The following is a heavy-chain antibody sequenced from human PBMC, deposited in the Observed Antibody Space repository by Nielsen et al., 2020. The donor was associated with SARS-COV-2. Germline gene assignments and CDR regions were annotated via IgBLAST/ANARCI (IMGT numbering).Heavy chain of an antibody. Sequence: GESLKISCAASGFTFSSYGMHWVRQAPGKGLEWVAVISYDGSNKYYADSVKGRFTISRDNSKNTLYLQMNSLRAEDTAVYYCAKDEGVVGEPPGMDYWGQGTLVTVSS. CDR3: AKDEGVVGEPPGMDY. J-gene: IGHJ4*02. CDR2: ISYDGSNK. D-gene: IGHD3-16*01. V-gene: IGHV3-30*18. CDR1: GFTFSSYG.